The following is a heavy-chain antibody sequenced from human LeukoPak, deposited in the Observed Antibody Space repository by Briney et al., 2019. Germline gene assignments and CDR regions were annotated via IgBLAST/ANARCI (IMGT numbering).Heavy chain of an antibody. D-gene: IGHD3-22*01. J-gene: IGHJ3*02. V-gene: IGHV4-38-2*01. Sequence: SEALSLTCSISGYSISSGDYGAWIRQPPGKGLVWLGSIWHRGDTYRNPSLKSRVTISLDTSNNQFSLKLSSVTAADTAVYYGARSRYYYETSGYRDAFDIWGQGTMVTVSS. CDR3: ARSRYYYETSGYRDAFDI. CDR2: IWHRGDT. CDR1: GYSISSGDY.